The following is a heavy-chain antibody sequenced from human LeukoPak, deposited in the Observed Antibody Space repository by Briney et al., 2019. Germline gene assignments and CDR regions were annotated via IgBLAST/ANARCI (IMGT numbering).Heavy chain of an antibody. CDR1: GGSISSYY. J-gene: IGHJ6*03. CDR3: ARGVPAAIGTTNYYYYYMDV. D-gene: IGHD2-2*02. Sequence: SETLSLTCTVSGGSISSYYWSWIRQPPGKGLEWLGYIYYSGSTNYNPSLKSRVTISVDTSKNQFSLKLSSVTAADTAVYYCARGVPAAIGTTNYYYYYMDVWGKGTTVTVSS. V-gene: IGHV4-59*01. CDR2: IYYSGST.